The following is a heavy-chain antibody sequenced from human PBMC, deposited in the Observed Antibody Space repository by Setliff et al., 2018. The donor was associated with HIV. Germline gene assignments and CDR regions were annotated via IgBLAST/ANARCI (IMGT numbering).Heavy chain of an antibody. CDR1: GFSFRTYW. CDR2: IQQDGSGK. CDR3: ARDYYGGYGDYDFGNYFDY. J-gene: IGHJ4*02. V-gene: IGHV3-7*03. D-gene: IGHD4-17*01. Sequence: GESLKISCAVSGFSFRTYWMSWVRQAPGKGLEWVANIQQDGSGKYYVDSVKGRFTISRDNAKNSLSLQMNSLRAEDTAVYYCARDYYGGYGDYDFGNYFDYWGQGTLVTVSS.